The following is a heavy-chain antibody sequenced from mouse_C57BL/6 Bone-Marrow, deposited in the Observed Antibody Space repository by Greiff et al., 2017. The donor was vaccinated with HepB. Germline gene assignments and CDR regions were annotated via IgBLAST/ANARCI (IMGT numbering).Heavy chain of an antibody. CDR1: GYSITSGYY. Sequence: EVQLQESGPGLVKPSQSLSLTCSVTGYSITSGYYWNWIRQFPGNKLEWMGYISYDGSNNYNPSLKNRISITRDTSKNQFFVKLNSVTTEDTATYYCARLGDYDYWGQGTTLTVSS. CDR2: ISYDGSN. J-gene: IGHJ2*01. D-gene: IGHD2-4*01. CDR3: ARLGDYDY. V-gene: IGHV3-6*01.